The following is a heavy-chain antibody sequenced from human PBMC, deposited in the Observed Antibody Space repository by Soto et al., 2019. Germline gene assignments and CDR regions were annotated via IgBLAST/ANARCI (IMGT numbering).Heavy chain of an antibody. D-gene: IGHD4-4*01. J-gene: IGHJ6*02. Sequence: GGSLRLSCAASGFTFTSYGMHWVRQAPGKGLEWMALILHDGSAEYYADSVKGRFTISRDNSKNTLYLQMNSLRAEDTAVYYCARSRDGYSFYFYYGMDGGDQGNTVSV. CDR3: ARSRDGYSFYFYYGMDG. CDR2: ILHDGSAE. CDR1: GFTFTSYG. V-gene: IGHV3-30*03.